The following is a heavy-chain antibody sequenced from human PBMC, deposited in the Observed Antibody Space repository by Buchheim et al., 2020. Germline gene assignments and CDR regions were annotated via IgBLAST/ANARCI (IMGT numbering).Heavy chain of an antibody. D-gene: IGHD4-17*01. J-gene: IGHJ4*02. CDR3: ARNYGDYAADY. CDR1: GFTFSGYA. Sequence: QVQLVESGGGMVQPGGSLRLSCAASGFTFSGYAFFWVRQAPGKGLEWLAFISHDGRDTYYTDSVKGLFTISRDNSRKTLYLQMRSLTLEDTAIYYCARNYGDYAADYWGQGTL. V-gene: IGHV3-30*04. CDR2: ISHDGRDT.